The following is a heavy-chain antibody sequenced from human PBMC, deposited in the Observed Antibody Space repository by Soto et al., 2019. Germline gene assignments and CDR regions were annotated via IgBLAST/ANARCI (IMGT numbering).Heavy chain of an antibody. CDR1: GGSISSGGYS. D-gene: IGHD3-22*01. CDR2: IYHSGST. J-gene: IGHJ4*02. CDR3: ASYYYDSSGYYVDY. Sequence: TLSLTCAVSGGSISSGGYSWSWIRQPPGKGLEWIGYIYHSGSTYYNPSLKSRVTISVDRSKNQFSLKLSSVTAADTAVYYCASYYYDSSGYYVDYWGQGTLVTVSS. V-gene: IGHV4-30-2*01.